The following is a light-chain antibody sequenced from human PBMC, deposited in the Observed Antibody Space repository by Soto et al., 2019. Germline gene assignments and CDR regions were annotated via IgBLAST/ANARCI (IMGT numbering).Light chain of an antibody. Sequence: QSVLTQPASVSGSPGQSITISCTGTSSDIGGYDYVSWYQQRPGKAPKLMIYEVRYRPSGASNRFSGSKSGNTASLTISRLQAKDEAVYYCCSYTRTSNHYFFGSGTKVTV. J-gene: IGLJ1*01. CDR3: CSYTRTSNHYF. CDR2: EVR. V-gene: IGLV2-14*01. CDR1: SSDIGGYDY.